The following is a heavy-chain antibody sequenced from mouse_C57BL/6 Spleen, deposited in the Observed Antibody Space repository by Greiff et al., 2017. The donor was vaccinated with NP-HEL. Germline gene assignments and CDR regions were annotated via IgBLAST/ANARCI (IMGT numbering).Heavy chain of an antibody. CDR1: GYAFGSSW. Sequence: QVQLQQSGAELVKPGASVKISCKASGYAFGSSWLNWLRRRPGKGLEWIGQINPGDGDTNYNGKFKGKATLTADKSSSTAYMQLSSLTSEDSAVYFCAREAGLRRFAYWGQGTLVTVSA. CDR2: INPGDGDT. D-gene: IGHD2-4*01. CDR3: AREAGLRRFAY. J-gene: IGHJ3*01. V-gene: IGHV1-80*01.